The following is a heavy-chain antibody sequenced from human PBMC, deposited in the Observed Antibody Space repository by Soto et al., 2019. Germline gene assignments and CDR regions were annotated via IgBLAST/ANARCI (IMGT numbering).Heavy chain of an antibody. V-gene: IGHV3-23*01. CDR3: TKGRYSAWFLSGGGEES. CDR1: GFTFRNYA. CDR2: INGGGIST. J-gene: IGHJ5*02. D-gene: IGHD3-3*01. Sequence: GGSLRLSCAASGFTFRNYAMSWVRQTPEKGLEWVSAINGGGISTYYADSVKGRFTISRDQSKNTIYLQMDSLRVEDTALYYCTKGRYSAWFLSGGGEESWGRGTLVTVSS.